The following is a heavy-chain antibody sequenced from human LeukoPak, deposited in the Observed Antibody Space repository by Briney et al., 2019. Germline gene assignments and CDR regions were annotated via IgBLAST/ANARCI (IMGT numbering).Heavy chain of an antibody. V-gene: IGHV4-59*01. CDR3: ARDVLGYCSGGSCYSDAFDI. CDR2: GST. J-gene: IGHJ3*02. D-gene: IGHD2-15*01. Sequence: GSTNYNPSLKSRVTISVDTSKNQFSLKLSSVTAADTAVYYCARDVLGYCSGGSCYSDAFDIWGQGTMVTVSS.